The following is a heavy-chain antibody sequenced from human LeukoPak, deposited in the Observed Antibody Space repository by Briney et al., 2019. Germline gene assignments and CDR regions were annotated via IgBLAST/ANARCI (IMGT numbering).Heavy chain of an antibody. V-gene: IGHV3-7*01. J-gene: IGHJ4*02. D-gene: IGHD2-21*02. CDR3: ARGRCHGDCYYFDS. Sequence: GGSLRLSCAASGFTFSSYWMTWVRQAPGKGLEWVANMKQDGSEKYYVDSVKGRFTISRDNSKNSLYLQMNSLRAEDTAVYYCARGRCHGDCYYFDSWGQGTLVTVSS. CDR2: MKQDGSEK. CDR1: GFTFSSYW.